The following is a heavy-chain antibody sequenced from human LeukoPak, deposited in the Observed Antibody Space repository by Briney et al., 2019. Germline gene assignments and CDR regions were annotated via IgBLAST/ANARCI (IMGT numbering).Heavy chain of an antibody. D-gene: IGHD2-2*01. CDR1: GFTFSSYG. Sequence: GGSLRLSCAASGFTFSSYGMHWVRQAPGKGLEWVAVIRYDGNNKYYVDSVKGRFTISRDNSKNTLYLQMNSLRAEDTAVYYCARDARPLVVVPAEDAFDIWGQGTMVTVFS. CDR3: ARDARPLVVVPAEDAFDI. CDR2: IRYDGNNK. V-gene: IGHV3-33*08. J-gene: IGHJ3*02.